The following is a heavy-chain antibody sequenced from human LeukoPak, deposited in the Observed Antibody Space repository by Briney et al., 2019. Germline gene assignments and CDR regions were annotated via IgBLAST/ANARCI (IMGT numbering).Heavy chain of an antibody. D-gene: IGHD2-2*03. CDR1: GGPISSYY. CDR3: ARETLDIVVVPAAAQSYYYYMDV. J-gene: IGHJ6*03. V-gene: IGHV4-4*07. CDR2: IYTSGST. Sequence: SETLSLTCTVSGGPISSYYWSWIRQPAGKGLEWIGRIYTSGSTNYNPSLKSRVTMSVDTSKNQFSLKLSSVTAADTAVYYCARETLDIVVVPAAAQSYYYYMDVWGKGTTVTVSS.